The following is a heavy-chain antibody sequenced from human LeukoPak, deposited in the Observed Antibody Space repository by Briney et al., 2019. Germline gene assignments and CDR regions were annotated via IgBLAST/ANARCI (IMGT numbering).Heavy chain of an antibody. CDR1: GFTFSSYA. V-gene: IGHV3-72*01. Sequence: GGSLRLSCAASGFTFSSYAMSWVRQAPGKGLEWVGRSRNRANGYTTEYAASVKGRFTISRDDSKNSLDLQMNSLETDDTAVYYCSRASKYSGNYYFHYWGQGTLVTVSS. J-gene: IGHJ4*02. CDR3: SRASKYSGNYYFHY. D-gene: IGHD1-26*01. CDR2: SRNRANGYTT.